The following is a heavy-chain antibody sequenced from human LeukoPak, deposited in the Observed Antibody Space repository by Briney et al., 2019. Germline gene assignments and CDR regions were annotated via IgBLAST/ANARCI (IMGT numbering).Heavy chain of an antibody. D-gene: IGHD6-19*01. CDR3: ARDMKHSSGRPDY. CDR2: HSPYKDNT. J-gene: IGHJ4*02. Sequence: GASVKVSCKASGYTFSTYGLSWVRQAPGQGLEWMGWHSPYKDNTNYAQKFHDRVTMTTDTSTSTAYLELGSLTDADTAVYFCARDMKHSSGRPDYWGQGTLVTVPS. CDR1: GYTFSTYG. V-gene: IGHV1-18*01.